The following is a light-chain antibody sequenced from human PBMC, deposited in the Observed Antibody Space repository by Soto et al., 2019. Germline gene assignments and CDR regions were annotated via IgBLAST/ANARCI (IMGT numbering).Light chain of an antibody. CDR3: AAWDDSLNSPL. J-gene: IGLJ2*01. V-gene: IGLV1-44*01. CDR2: SDN. CDR1: SFNIGSNS. Sequence: QSVLTQPPSASGTPGQRVTISCSGSSFNIGSNSVNWYQHVPGTAPKLLIHSDNQRPSGVSVRFSASKSDTSASLAISGLQSEAEAAYYCAAWDDSLNSPLFGGGTKLTVL.